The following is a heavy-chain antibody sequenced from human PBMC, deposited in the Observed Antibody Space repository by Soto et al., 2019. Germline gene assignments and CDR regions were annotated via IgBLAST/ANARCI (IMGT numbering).Heavy chain of an antibody. CDR2: IYPGDSDT. V-gene: IGHV5-51*01. D-gene: IGHD6-13*01. CDR1: GYSFTSYW. Sequence: GESLKISCKGSGYSFTSYWIGWVRQMPGKGLEWMGIIYPGDSDTRYSPSFQGQVTISADKSISTAYLQWSSLKASDTPMYYCARYLQQLVPLYYYGMDVWGQGTTVTVS. CDR3: ARYLQQLVPLYYYGMDV. J-gene: IGHJ6*02.